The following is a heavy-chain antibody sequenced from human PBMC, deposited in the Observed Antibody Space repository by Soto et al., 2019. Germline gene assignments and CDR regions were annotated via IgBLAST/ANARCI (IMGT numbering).Heavy chain of an antibody. V-gene: IGHV4-61*01. CDR3: ARDQHRSYFGF. Sequence: SETLSLTCTVSVGSVSSASYYWTWIRQPPGKGLEWIGHIFYSGSTNYNPSLKSRVTMSVDTSKNQFSLSLSSVTAADTAVYYFARDQHRSYFGFWGQGKLGTF. CDR2: IFYSGST. J-gene: IGHJ4*02. CDR1: VGSVSSASYY.